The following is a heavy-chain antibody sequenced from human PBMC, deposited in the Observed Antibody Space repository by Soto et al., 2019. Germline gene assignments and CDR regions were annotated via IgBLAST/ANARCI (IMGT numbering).Heavy chain of an antibody. CDR2: ISYDGSNK. Sequence: GGSLRLSCAASGFTFSSYGMHWVRQAPGKGLEWVAVISYDGSNKYYADSVKGRFTISRDNSKNTLYLQMNSLRAEDTAVYYCAKVAIARGEFFDYWGQGTLVTVSS. CDR3: AKVAIARGEFFDY. D-gene: IGHD6-6*01. J-gene: IGHJ4*02. CDR1: GFTFSSYG. V-gene: IGHV3-30*18.